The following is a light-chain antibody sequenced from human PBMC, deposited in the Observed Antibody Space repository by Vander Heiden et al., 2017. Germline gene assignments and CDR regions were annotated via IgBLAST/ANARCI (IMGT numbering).Light chain of an antibody. CDR3: NSRDSSGNHLV. V-gene: IGLV3-19*01. J-gene: IGLJ2*01. CDR1: SLRSYY. Sequence: SSELTQDPAVSVALGQTVRITCQGDSLRSYYASWYQQKPGQAPVLVSYGKNNRPSGIPDRFSGSSSRNTASLTITGAQAEDEADYYCNSRDSSGNHLVFGGGTKLTVL. CDR2: GKN.